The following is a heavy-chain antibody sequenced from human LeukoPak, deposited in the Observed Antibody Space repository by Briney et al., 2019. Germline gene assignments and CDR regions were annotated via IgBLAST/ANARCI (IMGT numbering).Heavy chain of an antibody. CDR1: GFTFDDYT. V-gene: IGHV3-43*01. CDR3: AKEGRGYSYGYVDY. Sequence: PGGSLRLSCAASGFTFDDYTMHWVRQAPGKGLEWVSLISWDGGSTYYADSVKGRFTISRDNSKNSLYLQMNSLRTEDTALYYCAKEGRGYSYGYVDYWGQGTLVTVSS. CDR2: ISWDGGST. D-gene: IGHD5-18*01. J-gene: IGHJ4*02.